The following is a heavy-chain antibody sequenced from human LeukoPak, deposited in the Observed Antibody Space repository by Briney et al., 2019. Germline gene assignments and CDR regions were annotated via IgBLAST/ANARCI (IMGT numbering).Heavy chain of an antibody. J-gene: IGHJ4*02. CDR3: ARAARPKLRFLDFDY. CDR1: GFSFSTYD. Sequence: GGSLRLSCVASGFSFSTYDMNWVRQAPGERLEWVSYLSSTGGTRYYANSVKGRFTISRDDAKNSLYLQISSLRAEDTAVYYCARAARPKLRFLDFDYWGQGTLLTVSS. D-gene: IGHD3-3*01. CDR2: LSSTGGTR. V-gene: IGHV3-48*01.